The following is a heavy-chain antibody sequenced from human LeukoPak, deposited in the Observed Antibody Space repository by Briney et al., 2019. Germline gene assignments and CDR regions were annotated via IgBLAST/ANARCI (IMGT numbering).Heavy chain of an antibody. CDR2: ISSSGSTL. Sequence: PGGSLRLSCAASGFTFSDYYMSWIRQAPGKGLEWVSYISSSGSTLYYGDSVKGRFTISRDNAKNSLYLQMNSLRAEDTAVYYCARDPCSGGNCYFDYWGQGTLVTVSS. CDR3: ARDPCSGGNCYFDY. J-gene: IGHJ4*02. CDR1: GFTFSDYY. D-gene: IGHD2-15*01. V-gene: IGHV3-11*04.